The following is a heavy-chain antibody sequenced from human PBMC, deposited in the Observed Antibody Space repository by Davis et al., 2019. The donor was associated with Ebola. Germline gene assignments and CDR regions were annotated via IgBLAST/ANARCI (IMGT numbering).Heavy chain of an antibody. Sequence: SETLSLTCTVSGGSISSSSYYWGWIRQPPGKGLEWIGSIYYSGSTNYNPSLKSRVTISVDTSKNQFSLKLSSVTAADTAVYYCARHITMVRGVLYYYYGMDVWGQGTTVTVSS. CDR3: ARHITMVRGVLYYYYGMDV. V-gene: IGHV4-39*01. CDR1: GGSISSSSYY. CDR2: IYYSGST. D-gene: IGHD3-10*01. J-gene: IGHJ6*02.